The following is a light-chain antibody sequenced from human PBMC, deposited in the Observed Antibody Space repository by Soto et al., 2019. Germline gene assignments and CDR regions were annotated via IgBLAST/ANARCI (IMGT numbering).Light chain of an antibody. Sequence: VLTQSPGTLSLSPGERATLSCRASQTITTDLAWYQQKPGQAPRLLLYDASTRATGIPARFSGSGSGTEFTLTISSLQSEDFAVYYCQQYNNWPLTFGGGTKVDIK. V-gene: IGKV3D-15*01. CDR2: DAS. CDR3: QQYNNWPLT. CDR1: QTITTD. J-gene: IGKJ4*01.